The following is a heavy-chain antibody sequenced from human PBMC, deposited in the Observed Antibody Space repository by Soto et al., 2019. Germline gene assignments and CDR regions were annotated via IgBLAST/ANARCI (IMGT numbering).Heavy chain of an antibody. CDR1: GFRLSGYE. CDR3: PTDGFSIAEAGRNYNGMDV. CDR2: ISSSGSTI. D-gene: IGHD6-19*01. J-gene: IGHJ6*02. Sequence: GVSMRLSCAASGFRLSGYEMNWVRQAPGRGLVWVAYISSSGSTIYYAYSVKGRFTISRDDANNLLSLQMNSLRGEDTAVYYCPTDGFSIAEAGRNYNGMDVWGQGARLTISS. V-gene: IGHV3-48*03.